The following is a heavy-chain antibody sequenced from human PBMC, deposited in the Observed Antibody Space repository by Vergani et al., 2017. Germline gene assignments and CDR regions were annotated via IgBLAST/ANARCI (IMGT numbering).Heavy chain of an antibody. Sequence: QVQLEESGGGVVQPGRSLRLSCAGSGFTLSSHAMHWVRQAPGKGLEWVAFIWYDGSKEYYADSVKGRFTISRDNSKNTLYLQMNNLRAADTAVYYCARGVRGVITPYYGMDVWGQGP. D-gene: IGHD3-10*01. V-gene: IGHV3-33*01. CDR3: ARGVRGVITPYYGMDV. J-gene: IGHJ6*02. CDR1: GFTLSSHA. CDR2: IWYDGSKE.